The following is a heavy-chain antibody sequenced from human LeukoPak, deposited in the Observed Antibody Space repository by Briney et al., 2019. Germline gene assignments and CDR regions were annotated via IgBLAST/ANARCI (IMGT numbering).Heavy chain of an antibody. CDR3: ARGDSSSWSGGNWFDP. D-gene: IGHD6-13*01. Sequence: GRSLRLSCAASGYTFTGYYMHWVRQAPGQGLEWMGWINPNSGGTNYAQKFQGRVTMTRDTSISTAYMELSRLRSDDTAVYYCARGDSSSWSGGNWFDPWGQGTLVTVSS. V-gene: IGHV1-2*02. CDR2: INPNSGGT. J-gene: IGHJ5*02. CDR1: GYTFTGYY.